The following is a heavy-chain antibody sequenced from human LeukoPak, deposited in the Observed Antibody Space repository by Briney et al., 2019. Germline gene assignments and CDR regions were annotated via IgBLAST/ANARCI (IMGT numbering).Heavy chain of an antibody. V-gene: IGHV3-7*01. CDR1: GFTFEDYG. CDR3: ARPSFVTGSYYPL. D-gene: IGHD1-26*01. Sequence: GGSLRLSCAAPGFTFEDYGMGWVRQAPGKGLEWVANIQQDGSEIFYVDSVRGRFTISRDNAKNSLYLQMNTLRAEDTAVYYCARPSFVTGSYYPLWGQGTLVAVSS. CDR2: IQQDGSEI. J-gene: IGHJ4*02.